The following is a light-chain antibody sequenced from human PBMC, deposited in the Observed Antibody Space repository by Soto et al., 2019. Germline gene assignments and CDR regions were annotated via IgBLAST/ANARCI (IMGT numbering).Light chain of an antibody. CDR1: QSVSSSS. V-gene: IGKV3-20*01. CDR3: QHYGTSMWT. CDR2: DTS. Sequence: EIVLTQSPGTLSLSPGGRATLSCRASQSVSSSSLSWYQQKPGQAPRLLIYDTSSRATDIPDRFSGSGSGTDFTLTISRREPEDFTVYYCQHYGTSMWTFGQGTTVEIK. J-gene: IGKJ1*01.